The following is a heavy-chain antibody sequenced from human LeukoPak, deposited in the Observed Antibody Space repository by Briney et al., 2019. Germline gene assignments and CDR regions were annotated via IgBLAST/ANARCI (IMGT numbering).Heavy chain of an antibody. V-gene: IGHV3-7*01. CDR1: GFTFNSKW. CDR3: ADPPSGY. CDR2: INQDGSEK. D-gene: IGHD6-19*01. Sequence: GGSLRLSCAASGFTFNSKWMTWVRQAPGKGLFWLANINQDGSEKYYEDSVKGRFTISRDNAKSSLYLEMSGLRAEDTAVYYCADPPSGYWGQGTLFAVSS. J-gene: IGHJ4*02.